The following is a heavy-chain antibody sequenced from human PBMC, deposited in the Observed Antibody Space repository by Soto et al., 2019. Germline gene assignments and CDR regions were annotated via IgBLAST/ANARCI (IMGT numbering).Heavy chain of an antibody. CDR2: ISKSGSRT. D-gene: IGHD2-21*02. CDR1: GFTFSNYA. Sequence: EVQLLESGGGLVQPGGSLRLSCAASGFTFSNYAMSWVRQAPGKGPEWVSTISKSGSRTYDVDSVKGRFTISRDNSKNALLLQMNSLRVEDTGIYYCAKGRDVTEGEVEYFQNWGQGTLVTVSS. J-gene: IGHJ1*01. CDR3: AKGRDVTEGEVEYFQN. V-gene: IGHV3-23*05.